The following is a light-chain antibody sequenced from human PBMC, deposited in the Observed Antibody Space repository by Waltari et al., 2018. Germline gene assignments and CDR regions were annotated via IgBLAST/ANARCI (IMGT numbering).Light chain of an antibody. V-gene: IGLV3-1*01. J-gene: IGLJ3*02. CDR1: KLEHKH. Sequence: SYDLTQPPSVSVSPGQTASITCSADKLEHKHVCWYQQKPGQSPVLVIYRNKKRPSGIPERFSGSNSGNTATLTISGTQAMDEADYYCQAWDTSTGVFGGGTKLTVL. CDR3: QAWDTSTGV. CDR2: RNK.